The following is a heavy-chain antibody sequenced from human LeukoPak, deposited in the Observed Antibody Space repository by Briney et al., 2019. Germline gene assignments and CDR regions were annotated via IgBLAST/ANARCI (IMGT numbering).Heavy chain of an antibody. CDR3: ASSGYSYGYGYYYYGMDV. CDR1: GGSISSYY. CDR2: IYYSGST. V-gene: IGHV4-59*01. J-gene: IGHJ6*02. D-gene: IGHD5-18*01. Sequence: SETLSLTCTVSGGSISSYYWSWIRQPPGKGLEWIGYIYYSGSTNYNPSLKSRVTISVDTPKNQFSLKLSSVTAADTAVYYCASSGYSYGYGYYYYGMDVWGQGTTVTVSS.